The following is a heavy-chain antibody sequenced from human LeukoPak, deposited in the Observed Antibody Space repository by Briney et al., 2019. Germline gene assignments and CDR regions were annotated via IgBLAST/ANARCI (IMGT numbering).Heavy chain of an antibody. J-gene: IGHJ4*02. CDR3: ARHYYGSGSYEDY. CDR1: GFTFSIYN. D-gene: IGHD3-10*01. CDR2: ISSSSYI. Sequence: GGSLRLSCTASGFTFSIYNMNWVRQAPGKGLEWVSSISSSSYIYYADSVKGRFTISRDNAKKSLYLQMNSLRAEDTAVYYCARHYYGSGSYEDYWGQGTLVTVSS. V-gene: IGHV3-21*01.